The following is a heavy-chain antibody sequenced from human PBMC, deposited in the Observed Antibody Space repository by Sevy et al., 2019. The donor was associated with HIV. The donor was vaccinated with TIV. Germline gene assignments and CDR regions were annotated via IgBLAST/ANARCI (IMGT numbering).Heavy chain of an antibody. J-gene: IGHJ6*02. V-gene: IGHV4-61*08. D-gene: IGHD3-9*01. CDR2: TYFSGYT. CDR1: GVSLISGEYY. CDR3: ATDQYHDIVTGLFAVDV. Sequence: SETLSLTCTVSGVSLISGEYYWTWIRQPPGKGLEWIGYTYFSGYTNYSPSLKSRVTISIDTSKNQFSLKLSSVTAADTAVYYCATDQYHDIVTGLFAVDVWGQGTTVTVSS.